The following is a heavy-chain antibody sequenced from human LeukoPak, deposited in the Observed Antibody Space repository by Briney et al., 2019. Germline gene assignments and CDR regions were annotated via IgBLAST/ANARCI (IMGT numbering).Heavy chain of an antibody. V-gene: IGHV1-8*01. CDR3: ASRYSGFSRKYGMDV. J-gene: IGHJ6*02. D-gene: IGHD1-26*01. CDR2: MNPNSGNT. Sequence: ASVKVSCKASGYTFTSYDINWARQATGQGLEWMGWMNPNSGNTGYAQKFQGRVTMTRNTSISTAYMELSSLRSEDTAVYYCASRYSGFSRKYGMDVWGQGTTVTVSS. CDR1: GYTFTSYD.